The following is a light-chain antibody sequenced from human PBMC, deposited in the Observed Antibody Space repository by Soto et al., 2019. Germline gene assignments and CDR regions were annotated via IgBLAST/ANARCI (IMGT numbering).Light chain of an antibody. CDR2: DAS. CDR1: QSISSN. V-gene: IGKV3D-15*01. J-gene: IGKJ4*01. CDR3: QQYYSTPLT. Sequence: EILMTQPTATLSVSPGERATLSCRASQSISSNLAWYQQKPGQAPRLLMSDASNRATGIPASFSGSGPGTDFTLTISSLQAEDVAVYYCQQYYSTPLTFGGGTKVDIK.